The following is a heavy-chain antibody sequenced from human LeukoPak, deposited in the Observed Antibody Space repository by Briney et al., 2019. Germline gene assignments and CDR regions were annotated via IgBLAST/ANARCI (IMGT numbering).Heavy chain of an antibody. CDR1: GGSFSGHY. V-gene: IGHV4-59*08. CDR2: IFSGST. D-gene: IGHD2-2*01. J-gene: IGHJ4*02. CDR3: ARHRDTRSLDF. Sequence: PSETLSLTCAVNGGSFSGHYWTWIRQPPGKGLEWIGYIFSGSTNYSPSLKSRVAISEDTSKNQFSLKLTSVTAADTAVYYCARHRDTRSLDFWGQGTLVTVSS.